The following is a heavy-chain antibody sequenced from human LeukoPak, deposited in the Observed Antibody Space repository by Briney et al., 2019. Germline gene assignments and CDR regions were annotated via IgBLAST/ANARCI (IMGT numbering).Heavy chain of an antibody. D-gene: IGHD3-10*01. CDR2: IYYSGST. Sequence: SETLSLTCTVSGGSISSGGYYWSWIRQHPGKGLEWIGYIYYSGSTYYNPSLKSRVTISVDTSKNQFYLKLSSVTAADTAVYYCATPRVPFMVRGDPAFDIWGQGTMVTVSS. CDR1: GGSISSGGYY. CDR3: ATPRVPFMVRGDPAFDI. V-gene: IGHV4-31*03. J-gene: IGHJ3*02.